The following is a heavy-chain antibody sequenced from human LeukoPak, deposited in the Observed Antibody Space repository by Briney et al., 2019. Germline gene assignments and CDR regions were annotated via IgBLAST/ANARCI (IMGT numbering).Heavy chain of an antibody. V-gene: IGHV3-23*01. Sequence: GGSLRLSCAASGFTFSSYAMSWVRQAPGKGLEWVSAISGGGSTYYADSVKGRFTISRDNSKNTLYLQMNSLRAEDTAVYYCAKDPVGYWGQGTLVTVSS. CDR3: AKDPVGY. D-gene: IGHD2-2*01. J-gene: IGHJ4*02. CDR2: ISGGGST. CDR1: GFTFSSYA.